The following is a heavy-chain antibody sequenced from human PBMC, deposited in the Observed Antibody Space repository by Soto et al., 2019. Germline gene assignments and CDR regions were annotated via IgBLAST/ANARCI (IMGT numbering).Heavy chain of an antibody. V-gene: IGHV4-31*03. CDR3: ALGMEGILNYDSSGKEPIDAFDI. CDR2: IYYSGST. D-gene: IGHD3-22*01. J-gene: IGHJ3*02. Sequence: SETLSLTCTVSGGSITSGGYYWSWIRQHPGKGLEWIGYIYYSGSTYYNPSLKSRVTISVDTSKNQFSLKLSSVTAADTAVYYCALGMEGILNYDSSGKEPIDAFDIWGQGTMVTVSS. CDR1: GGSITSGGYY.